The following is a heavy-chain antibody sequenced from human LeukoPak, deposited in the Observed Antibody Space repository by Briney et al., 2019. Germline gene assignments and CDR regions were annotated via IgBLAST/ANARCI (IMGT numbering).Heavy chain of an antibody. V-gene: IGHV3-9*01. CDR3: AKSLTVTTNPMAFDI. J-gene: IGHJ3*02. Sequence: GRSLRLSCAASGFTFDDYAMHWVRQAPGKGLEWVSGISWNSGSIGYADSVKGRFTISRDNSKNTLYLQMNSLRAEDTAVYYCAKSLTVTTNPMAFDIWGQGTMVTVSS. D-gene: IGHD4-17*01. CDR2: ISWNSGSI. CDR1: GFTFDDYA.